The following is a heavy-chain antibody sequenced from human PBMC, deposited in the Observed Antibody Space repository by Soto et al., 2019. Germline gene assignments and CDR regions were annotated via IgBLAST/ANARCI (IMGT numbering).Heavy chain of an antibody. CDR1: GGTFSSYA. CDR2: IIPIFGTA. D-gene: IGHD3-9*01. CDR3: ARECREYDILTGYYSPDYFDY. J-gene: IGHJ4*02. Sequence: SVKVSCKASGGTFSSYAISWVRQAPGQGLEWMGGIIPIFGTANYAQKFQGRVTITADESTSTAYMELSSLRSEDTAVYYCARECREYDILTGYYSPDYFDYWGQGTLVTVSS. V-gene: IGHV1-69*13.